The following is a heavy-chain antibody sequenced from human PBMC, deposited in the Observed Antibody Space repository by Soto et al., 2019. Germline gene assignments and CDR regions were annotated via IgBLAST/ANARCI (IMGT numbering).Heavy chain of an antibody. D-gene: IGHD3-3*01. V-gene: IGHV1-18*01. CDR3: ARDAPFWSGYYFYYYYYGMDV. CDR1: GYTFTSYG. J-gene: IGHJ6*02. CDR2: ISAYNGNT. Sequence: QVQLVQSGAEVKKPGASVKVSCKASGYTFTSYGISWVRQAPGQGLEGMGWISAYNGNTNYAQKLQGRVTMTTDTSTSTAYMALRSLRSDDTAVYYCARDAPFWSGYYFYYYYYGMDVWGQGTTVTVSS.